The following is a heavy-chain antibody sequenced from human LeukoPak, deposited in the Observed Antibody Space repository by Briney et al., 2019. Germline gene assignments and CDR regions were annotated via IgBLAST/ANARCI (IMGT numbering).Heavy chain of an antibody. CDR1: GFTFSSYW. J-gene: IGHJ4*02. CDR2: ISSDGSST. D-gene: IGHD1-14*01. V-gene: IGHV3-74*01. Sequence: GGSLRLSCAASGFTFSSYWMHWVRQAPGRGLVRVSRISSDGSSTSYAVSVKGRFTISRDNAKNTLYLQMNSLRVEDTGVYYCVRALIPPDYWGQGTLVTVSS. CDR3: VRALIPPDY.